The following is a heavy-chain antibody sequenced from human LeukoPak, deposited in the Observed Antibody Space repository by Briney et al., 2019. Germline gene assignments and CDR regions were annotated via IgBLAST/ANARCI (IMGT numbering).Heavy chain of an antibody. D-gene: IGHD3-10*01. CDR3: ANDYRSGSFHDF. CDR2: ISRRDDYT. CDR1: GFAFSSYA. J-gene: IGHJ4*02. V-gene: IGHV3-23*01. Sequence: QTGGSLRLSCSASGFAFSSYAMSWVRQPPGKGLHWVSVISRRDDYTYYADAVKGRFTISRDNSKNTLYLQMNILRAEDTAVYYCANDYRSGSFHDFWGQGTLVTVSS.